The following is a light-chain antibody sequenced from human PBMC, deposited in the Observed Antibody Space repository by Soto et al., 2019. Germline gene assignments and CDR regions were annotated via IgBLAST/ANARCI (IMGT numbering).Light chain of an antibody. Sequence: DIQLTQCASFLSASVGDIVTITCRASQGISSYLAWYQQKPGKAPKLLIYAASTLQSGVPSRFSGSGSGTESTLTISSLQPENFATYYCQQHNSYPLYTFGQGTKLEIK. CDR3: QQHNSYPLYT. CDR1: QGISSY. V-gene: IGKV1-9*01. J-gene: IGKJ2*01. CDR2: AAS.